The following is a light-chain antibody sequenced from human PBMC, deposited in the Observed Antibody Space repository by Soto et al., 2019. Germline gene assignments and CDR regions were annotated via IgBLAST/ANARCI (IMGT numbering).Light chain of an antibody. CDR2: EVS. CDR1: SSDVGGYNY. CDR3: SSYTSSTLVV. J-gene: IGLJ2*01. V-gene: IGLV2-14*01. Sequence: QSALTQPASVSGSPGQSITISCIGTSSDVGGYNYVSWYQQHPGKAPKLMIYEVSNRPSGVSNRFSGSKSGNTASLTISGLQAEDEADYYCSSYTSSTLVVFGGGTKVTVL.